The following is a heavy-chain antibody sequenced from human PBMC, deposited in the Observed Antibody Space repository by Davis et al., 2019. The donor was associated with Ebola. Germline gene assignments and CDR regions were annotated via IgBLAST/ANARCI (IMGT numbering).Heavy chain of an antibody. V-gene: IGHV1-3*01. CDR3: ARDPSGWYYFDY. CDR2: INAVNGNT. J-gene: IGHJ4*02. Sequence: AASVKVSCKASGYTFTSYYMHWVRQAPGQRLEWMGWINAVNGNTKYSQKFQDRVTITRDTSASTAYMELSSLRSEDTAVYYCARDPSGWYYFDYWGQGTLVTVSS. CDR1: GYTFTSYY. D-gene: IGHD6-19*01.